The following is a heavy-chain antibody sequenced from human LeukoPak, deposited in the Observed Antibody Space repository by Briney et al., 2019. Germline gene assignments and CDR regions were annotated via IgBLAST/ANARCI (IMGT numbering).Heavy chain of an antibody. CDR2: IYSTGRT. CDR3: ARLGLGDEACWFDP. D-gene: IGHD3-10*01. V-gene: IGHV4-59*01. CDR1: GGSISSYY. Sequence: SETLSLTCTVSGGSISSYYWTWIRQPPGKGLEWIGHIYSTGRTTYNPSLKSRVTISVDTSKNQFTLKLNSVTAADTAVYYCARLGLGDEACWFDPWGQGTLVTVSS. J-gene: IGHJ5*02.